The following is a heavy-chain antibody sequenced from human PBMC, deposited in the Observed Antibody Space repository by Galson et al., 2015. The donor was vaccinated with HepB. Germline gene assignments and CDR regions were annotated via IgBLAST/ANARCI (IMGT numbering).Heavy chain of an antibody. D-gene: IGHD3-3*01. CDR2: INAGNGNT. V-gene: IGHV1-3*01. CDR3: ARGTEWFQVFGPIDY. Sequence: SVKVSCKVSGYTFTSYAMHWVRQAPGQRLEWMGWINAGNGNTKYSQKFQGRVTITRDTSASTAYMELSSLRSEDTAVYYCARGTEWFQVFGPIDYWGQGTLVTVSS. J-gene: IGHJ4*02. CDR1: GYTFTSYA.